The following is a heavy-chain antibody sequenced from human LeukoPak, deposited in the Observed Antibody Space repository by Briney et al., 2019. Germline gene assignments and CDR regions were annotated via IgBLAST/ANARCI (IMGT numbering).Heavy chain of an antibody. CDR3: AKGGSSWSEFDY. Sequence: GGSLRLSCEASGFTFSRYSLTWVRQAPGKGLEWVSSISSSSSYIYYADSVKGRFTISRDNAKNSLYLQMNSLRDDDTAVYYCAKGGSSWSEFDYWGQGTLVTVSS. J-gene: IGHJ4*02. D-gene: IGHD6-13*01. CDR1: GFTFSRYS. CDR2: ISSSSSYI. V-gene: IGHV3-21*04.